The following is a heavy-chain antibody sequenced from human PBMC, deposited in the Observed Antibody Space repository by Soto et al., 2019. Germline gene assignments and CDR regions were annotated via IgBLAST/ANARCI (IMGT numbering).Heavy chain of an antibody. J-gene: IGHJ3*02. CDR1: GYSFNNYW. Sequence: GESLKISCKASGYSFNNYWIGWVRQLPWKGLEWMGIIYPGDSDARYNPSFQGQVTFSADKSTSTAYLQWSSLKASDTAIYYCARRARYCSGGSCYSRPFDIWGQGTMVTVSS. CDR2: IYPGDSDA. D-gene: IGHD2-15*01. V-gene: IGHV5-51*01. CDR3: ARRARYCSGGSCYSRPFDI.